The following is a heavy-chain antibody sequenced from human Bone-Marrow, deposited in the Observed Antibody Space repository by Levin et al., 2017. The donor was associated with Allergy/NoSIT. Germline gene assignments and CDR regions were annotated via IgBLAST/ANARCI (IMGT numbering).Heavy chain of an antibody. V-gene: IGHV3-64*01. CDR3: ARATALDV. Sequence: GGSLRLSCAASGFSFGSYAMHWVRQAPGKGLEHVSGINSNGGSTSYANSVKGRFTISRDNSRNTLYLEMGSLSPEDTAVYYCARATALDVWGQGTTVTVSS. CDR2: INSNGGST. CDR1: GFSFGSYA. J-gene: IGHJ6*02.